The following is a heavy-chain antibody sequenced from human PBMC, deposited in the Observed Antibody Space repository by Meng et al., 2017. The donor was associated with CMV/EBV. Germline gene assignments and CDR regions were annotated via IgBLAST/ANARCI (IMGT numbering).Heavy chain of an antibody. CDR2: INPSGGST. CDR3: AREEGIAARSDWFDP. V-gene: IGHV1-46*01. CDR1: GYTFTSYG. J-gene: IGHJ5*02. D-gene: IGHD6-6*01. Sequence: QVHVAQSGAEVKKPGASVKVSCKASGYTFTSYGISWVRQAPGQGLEWMGIINPSGGSTSYAQKFQGRVTMTRDTSTSTVCMELSSLRSEDTAVYYCAREEGIAARSDWFDPWGQGTLVTVSS.